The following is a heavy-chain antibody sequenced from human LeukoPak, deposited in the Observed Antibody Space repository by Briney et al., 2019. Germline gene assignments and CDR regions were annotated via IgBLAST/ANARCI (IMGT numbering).Heavy chain of an antibody. J-gene: IGHJ6*03. CDR3: ARALPYYYYMDV. CDR1: GFTFSSYW. V-gene: IGHV3-7*01. Sequence: GGSLRLSCAASGFTFSSYWMSWVRQAPGKGLEWVANIKQDGSEKYYVDSVKGRFTISRDTDKNSLYLQMNSLRAEDTAVYYCARALPYYYYMDVWGKGTTVTVSS. CDR2: IKQDGSEK.